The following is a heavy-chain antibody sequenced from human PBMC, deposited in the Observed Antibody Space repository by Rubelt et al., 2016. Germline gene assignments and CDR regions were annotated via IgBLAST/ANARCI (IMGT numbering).Heavy chain of an antibody. Sequence: QVQLVQSGAEVKKPGASVKVSCKASGYTFTSYDINWVRQATGQGLEWMGWMNPNSGNTGYAQKFQGRVTMTRNTSISTAYMELSSLGSDDTAVYYCARDYCSGGSCYSVFDYWGQGTLVTVSS. J-gene: IGHJ4*02. D-gene: IGHD2-15*01. V-gene: IGHV1-8*01. CDR2: MNPNSGNT. CDR3: ARDYCSGGSCYSVFDY. CDR1: GYTFTSYD.